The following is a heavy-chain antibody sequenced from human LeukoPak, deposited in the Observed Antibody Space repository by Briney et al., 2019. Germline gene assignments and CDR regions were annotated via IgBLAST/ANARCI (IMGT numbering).Heavy chain of an antibody. CDR2: ISYDGSNE. V-gene: IGHV3-30*03. J-gene: IGHJ4*02. Sequence: GRSLRLSCVASGFTFSGYAMHCVRQTPGKGLEWVAVISYDGSNEYYADSVKGRFTISRDNSKNTLYLQMNSLRAEDTAVYYCARDILTGYGNPGLLDYWGQGTLVTVSS. CDR3: ARDILTGYGNPGLLDY. D-gene: IGHD3-9*01. CDR1: GFTFSGYA.